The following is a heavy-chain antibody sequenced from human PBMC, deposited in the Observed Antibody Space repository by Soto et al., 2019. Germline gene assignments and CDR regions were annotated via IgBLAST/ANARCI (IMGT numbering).Heavy chain of an antibody. V-gene: IGHV3-30*18. CDR1: GFTFNSYD. J-gene: IGHJ4*02. CDR2: ISYDGSNR. D-gene: IGHD6-6*01. Sequence: QVQLVESGGGVVQPGRSLRLSCAASGFTFNSYDMHWVRQAPGKGLEWVAVISYDGSNRYYADSVKGRFTISGDNSKNPLYLQMNSLRAEDTAVYYCAKERVPYSSSPFDYWGQGTLVSVSS. CDR3: AKERVPYSSSPFDY.